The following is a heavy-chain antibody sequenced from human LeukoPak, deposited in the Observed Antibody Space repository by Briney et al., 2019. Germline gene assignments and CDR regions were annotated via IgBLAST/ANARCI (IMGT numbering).Heavy chain of an antibody. D-gene: IGHD1-1*01. J-gene: IGHJ4*02. CDR3: ARVAAATTNPRFDF. CDR2: IGYTGDT. Sequence: PSETLSLTCTVSGGSISSGAYYWRWVRQLPEKGLDWIGYIGYTGDTYYNPSLRSRATISKDTSKTQFSLRLNSLTAADTAVYYCARVAAATTNPRFDFWGQGTLVTVSS. CDR1: GGSISSGAYY. V-gene: IGHV4-31*03.